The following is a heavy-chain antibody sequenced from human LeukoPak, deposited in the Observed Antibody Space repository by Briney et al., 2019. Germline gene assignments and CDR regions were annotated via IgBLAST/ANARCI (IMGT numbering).Heavy chain of an antibody. CDR3: ARAGMGVDLDAFDI. J-gene: IGHJ3*02. D-gene: IGHD3-3*01. Sequence: GALRLSCSASGFTFDYYGMSWVRQAPGKGLEWVSGINWNGGSTGYADSVKGRFTISRDNAKNSLYLQMNSLRAEDTAVYYCARAGMGVDLDAFDIWGQGTMVTVSS. CDR2: INWNGGST. V-gene: IGHV3-20*04. CDR1: GFTFDYYG.